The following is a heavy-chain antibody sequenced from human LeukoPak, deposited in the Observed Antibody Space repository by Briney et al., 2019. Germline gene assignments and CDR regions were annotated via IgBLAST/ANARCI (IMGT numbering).Heavy chain of an antibody. J-gene: IGHJ3*02. CDR1: GFTFSSYW. CDR2: ISGSGGTT. D-gene: IGHD3-10*01. CDR3: AKDITYYYGSGTYGAFDI. Sequence: GGSLRLSCAASGFTFSSYWMHWVRQAPGKGLEWVSTISGSGGTTYYADSVKGRFTISRDNSKNTLYLQMNSLRAEDTAVYYCAKDITYYYGSGTYGAFDIWGQGTMVTVSS. V-gene: IGHV3-23*01.